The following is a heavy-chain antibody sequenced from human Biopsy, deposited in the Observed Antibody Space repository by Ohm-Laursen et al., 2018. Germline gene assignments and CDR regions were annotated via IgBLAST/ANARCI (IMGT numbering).Heavy chain of an antibody. CDR1: GFSLSAPGMC. V-gene: IGHV2-70*11. Sequence: TQALTLTCSFSGFSLSAPGMCVSWIRQAPGKALEWLARVDWDDYEDYSASLQTRLSLSKDTSSNQVVLTLTNVGPEDTATYHCARTPIAIFSAGLVYRHRRHLQGMDVWGQGIAVTVS. CDR3: ARTPIAIFSAGLVYRHRRHLQGMDV. CDR2: VDWDDYE. J-gene: IGHJ6*02. D-gene: IGHD3-3*01.